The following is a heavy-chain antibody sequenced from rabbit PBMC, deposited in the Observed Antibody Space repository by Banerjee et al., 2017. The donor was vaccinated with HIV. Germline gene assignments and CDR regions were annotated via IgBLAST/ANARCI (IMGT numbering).Heavy chain of an antibody. Sequence: QEQLEESGGGLVKPEGSLTLTCKASGFDFSSYGISWVRQVPGKGLEWIAYIYPDYGSTNYASWVTGRYTISLDNAQNTVFLQMTSLTDADTATYFCARDQFTSSRGYFSLWGPGTLVT. CDR3: ARDQFTSSRGYFSL. CDR2: IYPDYGST. J-gene: IGHJ4*01. CDR1: GFDFSSYG. V-gene: IGHV1S47*01. D-gene: IGHD1-1*01.